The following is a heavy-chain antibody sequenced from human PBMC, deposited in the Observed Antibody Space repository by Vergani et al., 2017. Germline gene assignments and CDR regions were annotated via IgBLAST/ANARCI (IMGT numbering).Heavy chain of an antibody. CDR2: SIPIFGTA. CDR1: GGTFSSYA. V-gene: IGHV1-69*01. D-gene: IGHD3-22*01. CDR3: ARAGVNYYVSSGYFHFDY. J-gene: IGHJ4*02. Sequence: QVQLVQSGTEVKKPGSSVKVSCKASGGTFSSYAISGVRQAPGQGLEWMGGSIPIFGTANYAQKFQGRVTITADESTSTAYMELSSRRSEDTAVYYCARAGVNYYVSSGYFHFDYWGQGTLVTVSS.